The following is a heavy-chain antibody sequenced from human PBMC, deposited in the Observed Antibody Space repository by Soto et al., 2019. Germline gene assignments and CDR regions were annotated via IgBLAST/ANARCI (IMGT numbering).Heavy chain of an antibody. D-gene: IGHD3-16*01. CDR1: GYTFIRYG. J-gene: IGHJ6*02. Sequence: QVRLVQSPSEVKKPGASVKVSCKTSGYTFIRYGITWVRQAPGQGLEWMGWISPYNGYTKYAQKFQGRVTMTADTSTKTGYLELRPMTSDATAVYYCARECVYDAVWWKVSYYGLDVWGQGTTVSVSS. CDR2: ISPYNGYT. CDR3: ARECVYDAVWWKVSYYGLDV. V-gene: IGHV1-18*01.